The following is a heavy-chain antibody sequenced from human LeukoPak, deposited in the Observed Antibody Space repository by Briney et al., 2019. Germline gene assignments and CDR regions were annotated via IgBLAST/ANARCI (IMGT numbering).Heavy chain of an antibody. D-gene: IGHD3-10*01. CDR3: ARVFTMVRGAPFDY. Sequence: SVKVSCKASGGTFISYAISWVRQAPGQGLEWMGGIIPIFGTANYAQKFQGRVTITADKSTSTAYMELSSLRSEDTAVYYCARVFTMVRGAPFDYWGQGALVTVSS. V-gene: IGHV1-69*06. CDR1: GGTFISYA. CDR2: IIPIFGTA. J-gene: IGHJ4*02.